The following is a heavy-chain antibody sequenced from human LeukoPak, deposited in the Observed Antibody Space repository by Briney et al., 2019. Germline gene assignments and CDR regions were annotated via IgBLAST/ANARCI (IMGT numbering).Heavy chain of an antibody. V-gene: IGHV3-48*01. CDR3: VLPGGYDFWSGYPQADY. CDR2: ISSSSSTI. D-gene: IGHD3-3*01. Sequence: GGSLRLSCGASGFTFSSYSMNWVRQAPGKGLEWVSYISSSSSTIYYADSVKGRFTISRDNSKNTLYLQMNSLRAEDTAVYYCVLPGGYDFWSGYPQADYWGQGTLVTVSS. J-gene: IGHJ4*02. CDR1: GFTFSSYS.